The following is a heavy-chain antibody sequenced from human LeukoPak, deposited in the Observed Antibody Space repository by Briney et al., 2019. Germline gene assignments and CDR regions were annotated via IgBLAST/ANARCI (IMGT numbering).Heavy chain of an antibody. CDR3: ARQGGNWGNYYMDV. J-gene: IGHJ6*03. D-gene: IGHD4-23*01. V-gene: IGHV4-38-2*01. Sequence: SETLSLTCAVSGYSISSGYYWGWIRHPPGNGLEWIGSIYHSGSTYYNPSLKSRVTISVDTSKNQFSLKLSSVTAADTAVYYCARQGGNWGNYYMDVWGKGTTVTVSS. CDR1: GYSISSGYY. CDR2: IYHSGST.